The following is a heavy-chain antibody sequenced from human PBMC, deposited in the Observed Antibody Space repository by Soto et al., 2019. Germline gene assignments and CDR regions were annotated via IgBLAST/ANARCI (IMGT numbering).Heavy chain of an antibody. V-gene: IGHV4-34*01. CDR3: ARDIGPTSIATISHYYGMDV. CDR1: GGSFSGYY. CDR2: INHSGST. J-gene: IGHJ6*02. Sequence: QVQLQQWGAGLLKPSETLSLTCAVYGGSFSGYYWSWIRQPPGKGLEWIGEINHSGSTNYNPSLKSRVTISVDTSKTQFSLKLSSVTAADTAVYYCARDIGPTSIATISHYYGMDVWGQGTTVTVSS. D-gene: IGHD6-6*01.